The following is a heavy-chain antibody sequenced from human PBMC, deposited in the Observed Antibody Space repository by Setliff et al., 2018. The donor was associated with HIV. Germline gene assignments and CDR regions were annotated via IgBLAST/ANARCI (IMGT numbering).Heavy chain of an antibody. V-gene: IGHV1-2*02. J-gene: IGHJ4*02. CDR3: VRQLSNSFDY. Sequence: GASVKVSCKSSGYTFTDYFMHWVRQAPGQGLEWMGWISPDNANTRISQRFRGSVTMTRDRSINTAYMEFSGLTSDDTAVYYCVRQLSNSFDYWGQGTLVTVSS. D-gene: IGHD1-1*01. CDR2: ISPDNANT. CDR1: GYTFTDYF.